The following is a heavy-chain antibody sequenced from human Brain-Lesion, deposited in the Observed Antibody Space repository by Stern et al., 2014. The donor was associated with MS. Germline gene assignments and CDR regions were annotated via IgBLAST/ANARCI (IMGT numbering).Heavy chain of an antibody. CDR3: ATLSPGAGGNYYRHFDY. CDR2: FAPEDGET. CDR1: GYTLTELS. Sequence: QVQLVQSGAEVKKPGASVKVSCKVSGYTLTELSMHWVRQAPRKGLEWMGGFAPEDGETIYSQKFHGGVTMTVDTPTATAYMELSSLRSEDTAVYYCATLSPGAGGNYYRHFDYWGQGTLVTVSS. V-gene: IGHV1-24*01. D-gene: IGHD1-26*01. J-gene: IGHJ4*02.